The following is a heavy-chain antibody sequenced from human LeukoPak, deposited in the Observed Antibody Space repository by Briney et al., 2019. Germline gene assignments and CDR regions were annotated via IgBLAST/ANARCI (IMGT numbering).Heavy chain of an antibody. V-gene: IGHV3-23*01. J-gene: IGHJ4*02. CDR1: GFTFSSYA. CDR2: INGGGVNT. Sequence: GGSLRLSCAASGFTFSSYAMSWVRQAPGKGLEWVSTINGGGVNTHYADSVGGRFTISRDNSKNTLFLQMNSLRDEDTAVYYCAKGSYYDSSGSFYFDYWGQGTLVTVSS. CDR3: AKGSYYDSSGSFYFDY. D-gene: IGHD3-22*01.